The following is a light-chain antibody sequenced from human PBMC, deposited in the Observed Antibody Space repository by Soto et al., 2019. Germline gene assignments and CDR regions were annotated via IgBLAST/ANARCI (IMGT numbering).Light chain of an antibody. V-gene: IGLV3-9*01. CDR3: QVWDSGTARV. Sequence: SYELTQPLSVSVALGQTARITCGGNNIGSKNVHWYQQKPGQAPVLVIYRDSNRPSGIPERFSGSNSGNTATLTISRAQAGDGADYYCQVWDSGTARVFGGGTKLTVL. J-gene: IGLJ3*02. CDR2: RDS. CDR1: NIGSKN.